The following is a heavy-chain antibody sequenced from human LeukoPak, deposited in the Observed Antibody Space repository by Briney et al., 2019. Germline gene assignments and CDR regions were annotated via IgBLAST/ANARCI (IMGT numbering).Heavy chain of an antibody. Sequence: GGSLRLSCAASGFTFSSYGMHWVRQAPGKGLEWVAFIRYDGSNKYYADSVKGRFTISRDNSKNTLYLQMNSLRAEDTAVYYCASRIVGTPDYFDYWGLGTLVTVSS. CDR2: IRYDGSNK. V-gene: IGHV3-30*02. CDR1: GFTFSSYG. J-gene: IGHJ4*02. CDR3: ASRIVGTPDYFDY. D-gene: IGHD1-26*01.